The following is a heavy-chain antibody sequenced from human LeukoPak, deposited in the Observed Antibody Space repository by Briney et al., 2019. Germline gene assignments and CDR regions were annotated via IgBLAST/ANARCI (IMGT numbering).Heavy chain of an antibody. J-gene: IGHJ6*03. CDR3: ARVESAAGTGRYYYYYMDV. CDR1: GFTFSSYW. Sequence: GGSLRLSCAASGFTFSSYWMSWVRQAPGKGREWVANIKQVGSEKYYVDSVKGRFTISRDNAKNSLYLQMNSLRAEDTAVYYCARVESAAGTGRYYYYYMDVWGKGTTVTVSS. CDR2: IKQVGSEK. V-gene: IGHV3-7*01. D-gene: IGHD6-13*01.